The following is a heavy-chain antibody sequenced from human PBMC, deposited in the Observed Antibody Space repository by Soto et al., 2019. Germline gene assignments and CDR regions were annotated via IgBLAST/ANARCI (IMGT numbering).Heavy chain of an antibody. CDR2: IYYSGST. V-gene: IGHV4-30-4*01. CDR3: ARGYYYDSSGYYGILDY. CDR1: GGSISSGDYY. J-gene: IGHJ4*02. D-gene: IGHD3-22*01. Sequence: NPSETLSLTCTVSGGSISSGDYYWIWIRQPPGKGLEWIGYIYYSGSTYYNPSLKSRVTISVDTSKNQFSLKLSSVTAADTAVYYCARGYYYDSSGYYGILDYWGQGTLVTVSS.